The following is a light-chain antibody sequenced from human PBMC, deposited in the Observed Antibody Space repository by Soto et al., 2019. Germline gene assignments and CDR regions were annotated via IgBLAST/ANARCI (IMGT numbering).Light chain of an antibody. CDR3: QQYKSYSPYT. J-gene: IGKJ2*01. CDR1: QSISSW. V-gene: IGKV1-5*01. CDR2: DAS. Sequence: DIQMTQSPSTLSASVGDRVTITCRASQSISSWLAWYQQKPGRAPKLLIYDASSLESGVPSRFSGSGSGTEFTRTITSLQPDDFATYYCQQYKSYSPYTFGQGTKLEIK.